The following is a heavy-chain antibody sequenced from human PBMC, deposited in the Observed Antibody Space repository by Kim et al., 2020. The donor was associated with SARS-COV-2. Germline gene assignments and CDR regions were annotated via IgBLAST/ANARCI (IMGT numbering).Heavy chain of an antibody. D-gene: IGHD3-3*01. V-gene: IGHV3-66*01. J-gene: IGHJ4*02. CDR2: IYSGGST. CDR1: GFTVSSNY. CDR3: ARGESESGFWSGYYTQSQTHAY. Sequence: GGSLRLSCAASGFTVSSNYMSWVRRAPGKGLEWASVIYSGGSTYSADSVTGRFTISRDNSKNTLYLQMNSLRAEDTAVYYCARGESESGFWSGYYTQSQTHAYWGQGTLVTVSS.